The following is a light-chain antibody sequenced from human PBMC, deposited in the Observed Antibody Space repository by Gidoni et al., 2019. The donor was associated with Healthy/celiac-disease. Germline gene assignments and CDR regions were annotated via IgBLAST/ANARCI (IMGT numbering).Light chain of an antibody. Sequence: DIQMNPPPSTLPASVGDRVTITCRASQRISSWLAWYQQKPGKPPKPLIYKASSLESGVPSRFSGSGSGTEFTLTISSLQPDDFATYYCQQYNSYPETFGQGTKVEIK. CDR2: KAS. CDR3: QQYNSYPET. J-gene: IGKJ1*01. V-gene: IGKV1-5*03. CDR1: QRISSW.